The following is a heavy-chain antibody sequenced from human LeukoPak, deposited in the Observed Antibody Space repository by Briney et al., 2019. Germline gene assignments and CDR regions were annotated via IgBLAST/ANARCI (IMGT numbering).Heavy chain of an antibody. J-gene: IGHJ4*02. CDR2: IDPNNGRT. D-gene: IGHD7-27*01. CDR3: ARKDWGSEIDY. CDR1: EYTFTAYY. V-gene: IGHV1-2*02. Sequence: ASVKVSCKASEYTFTAYYIHWVRQAPGQGLEWMGWIDPNNGRTNYAQKFQGRVTMTRDTSISTAYMDLSGLTSDDTAVYYCARKDWGSEIDYWGQGTLVTVSS.